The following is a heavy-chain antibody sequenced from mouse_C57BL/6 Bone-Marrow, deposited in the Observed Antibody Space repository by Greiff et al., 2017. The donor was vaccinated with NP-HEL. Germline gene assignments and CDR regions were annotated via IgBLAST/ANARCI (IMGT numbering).Heavy chain of an antibody. CDR2: IDPSDSYT. V-gene: IGHV1-50*01. Sequence: QVQLQQSGAELVKPGASVKLSCKASGYTFTSYWMQWVKQRPGQGLEWIGEIDPSDSYTNYNQKFKGKATLTVDTSSSTAYMQLSSLTSEDSAVYYCARYVYYYGNWYFDVWGTGTTVTVSS. CDR3: ARYVYYYGNWYFDV. D-gene: IGHD2-1*01. J-gene: IGHJ1*03. CDR1: GYTFTSYW.